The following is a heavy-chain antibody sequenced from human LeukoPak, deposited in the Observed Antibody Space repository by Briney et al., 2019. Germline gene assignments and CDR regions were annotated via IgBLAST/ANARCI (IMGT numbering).Heavy chain of an antibody. CDR3: AKGYDFWSGYPDY. D-gene: IGHD3-3*01. Sequence: GGSLRLSCAASGFTVSSNYMSWVRQAPGKGLEWVSVIYSGGSTYYADSVKGRFTISRDNSKNTLYLQMNSLRAEDTAVYYCAKGYDFWSGYPDYWGQGTLVTVSS. CDR2: IYSGGST. J-gene: IGHJ4*02. CDR1: GFTVSSNY. V-gene: IGHV3-53*01.